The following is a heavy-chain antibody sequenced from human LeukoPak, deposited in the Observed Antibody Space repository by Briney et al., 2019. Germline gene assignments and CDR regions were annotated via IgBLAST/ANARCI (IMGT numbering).Heavy chain of an antibody. CDR1: GDSIRSRSYF. Sequence: PSETLSLTCTVSGDSIRSRSYFWGWIRQPPGKGLEWIGSINYSGKTYYNPSLKSRVTISVDTSKSQFSLKVSSVTAADTAVYYCASLSDRPPEFSFDYWGQGALVTVSS. D-gene: IGHD3-9*01. CDR2: INYSGKT. J-gene: IGHJ4*02. V-gene: IGHV4-39*07. CDR3: ASLSDRPPEFSFDY.